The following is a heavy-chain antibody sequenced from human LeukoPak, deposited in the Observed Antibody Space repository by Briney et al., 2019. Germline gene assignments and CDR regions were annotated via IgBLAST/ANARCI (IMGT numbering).Heavy chain of an antibody. J-gene: IGHJ6*02. D-gene: IGHD2/OR15-2a*01. Sequence: GASVKVSCKGSGVSFNKFVFNWVRQAPGHGLEWMGRTIPTLGTSVYAQKFQGRVTMTADESTTTAYMEVSGLRSEDTAVYFCASPHDIYFSQHMDVWGQGTTVTVSS. CDR1: GVSFNKFV. CDR2: TIPTLGTS. V-gene: IGHV1-69*11. CDR3: ASPHDIYFSQHMDV.